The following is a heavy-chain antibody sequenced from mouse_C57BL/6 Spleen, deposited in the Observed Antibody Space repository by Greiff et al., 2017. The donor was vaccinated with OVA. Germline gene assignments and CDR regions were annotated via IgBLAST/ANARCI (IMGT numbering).Heavy chain of an antibody. J-gene: IGHJ1*03. CDR2: ISYDGSN. V-gene: IGHV3-6*01. CDR1: GYSITSGYY. Sequence: EVKLQESGPGLVKPSQSLSLTCSVTGYSITSGYYWNWIRQFPGNKLEWMGYISYDGSNNYNPSLKNRISITRDTSKNQFFLKLNSVTTEEPPTFNWELDVNSFLPYWYFKVGGKGTRVTVSS. D-gene: IGHD1-3*01. CDR3: ELDVNSFLPYWYFKV.